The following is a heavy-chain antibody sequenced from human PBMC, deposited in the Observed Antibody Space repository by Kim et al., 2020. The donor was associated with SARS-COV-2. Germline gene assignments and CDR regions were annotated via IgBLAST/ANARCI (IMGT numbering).Heavy chain of an antibody. Sequence: ASVKVSCKASGYTFTGYGMHWVRQAPGQGLEWMGWINPNSGGTNDAQKFQGRDTMTRDTCISTVYMELSRLRSDDTAVYYCARDTRYYDFWSGYSGVDWFDPWGQGPLITVSS. D-gene: IGHD3-3*01. J-gene: IGHJ5*02. CDR3: ARDTRYYDFWSGYSGVDWFDP. V-gene: IGHV1-2*02. CDR2: INPNSGGT. CDR1: GYTFTGYG.